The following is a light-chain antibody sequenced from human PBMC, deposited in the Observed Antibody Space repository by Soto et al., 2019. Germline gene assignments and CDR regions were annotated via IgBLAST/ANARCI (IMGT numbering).Light chain of an antibody. J-gene: IGLJ1*01. Sequence: QSVLTQPASVSGSPGQSIAISCTGTSSDVGGYEYVSWYQQHPDKAPKIMIYDVSNRPSGVSNRFSGSKSGNTASLTISGLQAEDEADYYCRSYTSGSTYVFGTGTKVTVL. CDR3: RSYTSGSTYV. CDR1: SSDVGGYEY. CDR2: DVS. V-gene: IGLV2-14*01.